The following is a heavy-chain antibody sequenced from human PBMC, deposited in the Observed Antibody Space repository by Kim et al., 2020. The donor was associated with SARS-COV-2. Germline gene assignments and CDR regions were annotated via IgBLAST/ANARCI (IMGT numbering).Heavy chain of an antibody. V-gene: IGHV3-23*01. CDR1: GFTFSSYA. J-gene: IGHJ4*02. CDR2: ISGSGGST. D-gene: IGHD3-9*01. CDR3: AKGRGGYFDWLPFDY. Sequence: GGSLRLSCAASGFTFSSYAMSWVRQAPGKGLEWVSAISGSGGSTYYADSVKGRFTISRDNSKNTLYLQMNSLRAEDTAVYYCAKGRGGYFDWLPFDYWGQGTLVTVSS.